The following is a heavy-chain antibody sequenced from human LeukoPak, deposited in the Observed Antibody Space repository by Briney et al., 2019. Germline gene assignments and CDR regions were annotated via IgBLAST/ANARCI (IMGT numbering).Heavy chain of an antibody. J-gene: IGHJ6*03. V-gene: IGHV4-61*02. CDR3: ARDSPMRSELRAYYYYYMDV. CDR1: GGSISSGSYY. CDR2: SYTSGST. Sequence: SQTLSLTCTVSGGSISSGSYYWSWIRQPAGKGLEWIGRSYTSGSTNYNPSLKSRVTISVDTSKNQFSLKLSSVTAADTAVYYCARDSPMRSELRAYYYYYMDVWGKGTTVTVSS. D-gene: IGHD1-14*01.